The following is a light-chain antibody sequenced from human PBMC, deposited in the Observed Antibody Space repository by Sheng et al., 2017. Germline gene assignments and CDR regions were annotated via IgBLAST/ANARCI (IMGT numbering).Light chain of an antibody. J-gene: IGKJ2*01. CDR3: LQYYTALYT. CDR1: QSVLYSSNNKNY. V-gene: IGKV4-1*01. Sequence: DIVMTQSPDSLAVSLGERATINCKSSQSVLYSSNNKNYLAWYQHKPGQPPTLLIYWASTRESGVPDRFSGSGSGTDFTLTISSLQAEDVAVYYCLQYYTALYTFGQGTKLEIK. CDR2: WAS.